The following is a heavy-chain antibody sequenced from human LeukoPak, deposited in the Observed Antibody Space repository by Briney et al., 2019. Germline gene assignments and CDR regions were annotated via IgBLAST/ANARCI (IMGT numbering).Heavy chain of an antibody. CDR2: ISSSGSIT. Sequence: GGSLRLSCSASGFTFNNYEMSWVRQAPGKGLEWVSYISSSGSITFYSDSVKGRFTISRDNAKNSVSLQMKTLRAEDTGVYYCARQAYGSGWFWGQGKLVSASS. CDR3: ARQAYGSGWF. V-gene: IGHV3-48*03. D-gene: IGHD6-19*01. J-gene: IGHJ4*02. CDR1: GFTFNNYE.